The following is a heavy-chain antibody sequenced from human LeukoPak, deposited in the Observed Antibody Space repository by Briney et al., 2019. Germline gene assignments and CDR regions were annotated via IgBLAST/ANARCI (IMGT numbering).Heavy chain of an antibody. D-gene: IGHD2-2*02. CDR3: ARGLSLYFDESRGDYFDY. CDR2: IYYSGST. V-gene: IGHV4-39*07. J-gene: IGHJ4*02. Sequence: KPSETLSLTCTVSGGSISSSSYYWGWIRQPPGKGLEWIGSIYYSGSTYYNPSLKSRVTISVDTSKNQFSLKLSSVTAADTAVYYCARGLSLYFDESRGDYFDYWGQGTLVTVSS. CDR1: GGSISSSSYY.